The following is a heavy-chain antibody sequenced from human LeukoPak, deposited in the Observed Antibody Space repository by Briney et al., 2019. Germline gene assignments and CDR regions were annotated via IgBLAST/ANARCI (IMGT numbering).Heavy chain of an antibody. CDR2: INPSGGST. J-gene: IGHJ4*02. Sequence: ASVKVSCKASGYTFTGYYMHWVRQAPGQGLEWMGIINPSGGSTSYAQKFQGRVTMTRDTSTSTVYMELSSLRSEDTAVYYCARDQEGDYYDSPEGYWGQGTLVTVSS. CDR1: GYTFTGYY. CDR3: ARDQEGDYYDSPEGY. V-gene: IGHV1-46*01. D-gene: IGHD3-22*01.